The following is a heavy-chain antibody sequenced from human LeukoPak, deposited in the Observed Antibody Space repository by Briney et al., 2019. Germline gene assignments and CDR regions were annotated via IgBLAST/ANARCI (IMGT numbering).Heavy chain of an antibody. J-gene: IGHJ5*02. CDR2: IYPGDSDT. V-gene: IGHV5-51*01. Sequence: GESLKISCKGSGYSFTSYWIGWVRQMPGKGLEWMGIIYPGDSDTSYSPSFQGQVTISADKSISTAYLQWSSLKDSDTAMYYCARLGDWNDGARNWFDPWGQGTLVTVSS. D-gene: IGHD1-1*01. CDR3: ARLGDWNDGARNWFDP. CDR1: GYSFTSYW.